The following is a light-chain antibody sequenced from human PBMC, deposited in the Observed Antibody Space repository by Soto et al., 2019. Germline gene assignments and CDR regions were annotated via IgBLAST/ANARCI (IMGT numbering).Light chain of an antibody. Sequence: PGERATLSCRASQSVGRNLGWYQQKPGQSPRLLIYDASNRATGIPARFSGSGSGTDFTLSISTLEPEDFAVYYCQQRNYPLTFGGGTKVEI. J-gene: IGKJ4*01. CDR2: DAS. CDR1: QSVGRN. CDR3: QQRNYPLT. V-gene: IGKV3-11*01.